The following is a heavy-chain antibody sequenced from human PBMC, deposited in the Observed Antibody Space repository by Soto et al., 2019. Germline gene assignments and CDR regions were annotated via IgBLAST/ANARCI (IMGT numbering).Heavy chain of an antibody. V-gene: IGHV4-34*01. CDR2: INHSGST. CDR1: GGSFSGYY. D-gene: IGHD3-22*01. Sequence: PSETLSLTCAVYGGSFSGYYWSWIRQPPGKGLEWIGEINHSGSTNYNPSLKSRVTISVDTSKNQFSLKLSSVTAADTAVYYCARVYYDSSGYLPFDYWGQGTLVTVSS. CDR3: ARVYYDSSGYLPFDY. J-gene: IGHJ4*02.